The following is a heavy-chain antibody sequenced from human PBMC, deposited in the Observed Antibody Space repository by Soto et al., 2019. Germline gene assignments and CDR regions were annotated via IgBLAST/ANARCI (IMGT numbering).Heavy chain of an antibody. Sequence: RRLSCAASGFTFSSYSMNWVRQAPGKGLEWVSSISSSSSYIYYADSVKGRFTISRDNAKNSLYLQMNSLRAEDTAVYYCARGRIAVAGTIDYWGQGTLVTVSS. J-gene: IGHJ4*02. D-gene: IGHD6-19*01. CDR2: ISSSSSYI. V-gene: IGHV3-21*01. CDR1: GFTFSSYS. CDR3: ARGRIAVAGTIDY.